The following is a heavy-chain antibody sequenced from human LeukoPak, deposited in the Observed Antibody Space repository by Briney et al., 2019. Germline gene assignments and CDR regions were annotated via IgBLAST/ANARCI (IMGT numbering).Heavy chain of an antibody. CDR2: INPNSGGT. D-gene: IGHD3-16*01. J-gene: IGHJ6*02. Sequence: ASVTVSCKASGYTFTGYYMHWVRQAPGQGLEWMGWINPNSGGTNYAQKFQGWVTMTRDTSISTAYMELSRLRSDDTAVYYCARGGPTHLGVPRPDYYYYGMDVWGQGTTVTVSS. CDR3: ARGGPTHLGVPRPDYYYYGMDV. V-gene: IGHV1-2*04. CDR1: GYTFTGYY.